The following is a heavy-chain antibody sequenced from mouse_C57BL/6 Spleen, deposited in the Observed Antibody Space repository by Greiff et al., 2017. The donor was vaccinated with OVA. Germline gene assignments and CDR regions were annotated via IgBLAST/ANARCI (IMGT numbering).Heavy chain of an antibody. D-gene: IGHD4-1*01. CDR2: IHPNSGST. CDR3: ARGGNWELGY. J-gene: IGHJ2*01. Sequence: QVQLQQPGAELVKPGASVKLSCKASGYTFTSYWMHWVKQRPGQGLEWIGMIHPNSGSTNYNEKFKSKATLTVDKSSSTAYMQISILTSEDSSVYYCARGGNWELGYWGQGTTLTVSS. V-gene: IGHV1-64*01. CDR1: GYTFTSYW.